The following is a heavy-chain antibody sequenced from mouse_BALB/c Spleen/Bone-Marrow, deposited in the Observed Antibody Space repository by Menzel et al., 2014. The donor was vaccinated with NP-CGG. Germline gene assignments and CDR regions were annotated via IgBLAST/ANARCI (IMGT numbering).Heavy chain of an antibody. CDR1: GFTFSSYA. J-gene: IGHJ3*01. D-gene: IGHD2-4*01. CDR2: ISSGGST. Sequence: EVKVVESGGGLVKPGGSLKLSCAASGFTFSSYAMSWVRQTPEKRLEWVASISSGGSTYYPDSVKGRFTISRDSAKNILYLQMSSLRSKDTAMYYCARVVYYDYDVWFAYWGQGTLVTVSA. V-gene: IGHV5-6-5*01. CDR3: ARVVYYDYDVWFAY.